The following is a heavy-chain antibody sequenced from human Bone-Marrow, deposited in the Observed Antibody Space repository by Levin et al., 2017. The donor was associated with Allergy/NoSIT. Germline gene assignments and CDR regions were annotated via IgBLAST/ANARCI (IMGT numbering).Heavy chain of an antibody. J-gene: IGHJ4*02. D-gene: IGHD4-23*01. CDR1: GLSFSTYA. V-gene: IGHV3-23*01. CDR3: TGERRWLIGPGY. CDR2: IGDTGVT. Sequence: GGSLRLSCEASGLSFSTYAMSWVRQAPGKGLEWVSGIGDTGVTYYTDSMKGRFTISRDNSKNNVFLQMDNLRVDDTAIYYCTGERRWLIGPGYWGQGTLVTVSS.